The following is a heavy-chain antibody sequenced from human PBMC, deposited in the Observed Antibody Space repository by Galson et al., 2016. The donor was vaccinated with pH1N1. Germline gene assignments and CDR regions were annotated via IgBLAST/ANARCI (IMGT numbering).Heavy chain of an antibody. CDR1: GGIFTTNA. V-gene: IGHV1-69*13. D-gene: IGHD3-10*01. CDR3: ARHPDYHGSGPHFEF. CDR2: IIPLFRVA. J-gene: IGHJ4*02. Sequence: SVKVSCKAPGGIFTTNAISWVRQAPGQGLEWMGRIIPLFRVADYAQKFQGRLTITATDSTPIAYMELSGLTSEETAVYFFARHPDYHGSGPHFEFWGQGTNVTVSS.